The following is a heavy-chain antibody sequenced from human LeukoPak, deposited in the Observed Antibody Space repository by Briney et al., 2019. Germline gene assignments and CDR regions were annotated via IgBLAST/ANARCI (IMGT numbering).Heavy chain of an antibody. Sequence: PSETLSLTCTVSGGSISSYYWSWIRQPPGKGPEWIGYIYYSGSTNYNPSLKSRVTISVDTSKNQFSLKLSSVTAADTAVYYCARQGSSWYDWYFDLWGRGTLVTVSS. CDR1: GGSISSYY. CDR2: IYYSGST. D-gene: IGHD6-13*01. V-gene: IGHV4-59*01. J-gene: IGHJ2*01. CDR3: ARQGSSWYDWYFDL.